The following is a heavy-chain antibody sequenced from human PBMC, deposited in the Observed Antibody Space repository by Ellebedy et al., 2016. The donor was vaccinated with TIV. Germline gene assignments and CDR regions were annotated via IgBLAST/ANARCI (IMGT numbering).Heavy chain of an antibody. Sequence: SVKVSXXASGYTFTSYGISWVRQAPGQGLEWIGWIVVGSGNTNYAQKFQERVTITRDMSTSTAYMELSSLRSEDTAVYYCARTSWQWLAPFDYWGQGTLVTVSS. J-gene: IGHJ4*02. V-gene: IGHV1-58*02. CDR2: IVVGSGNT. CDR3: ARTSWQWLAPFDY. D-gene: IGHD6-19*01. CDR1: GYTFTSYG.